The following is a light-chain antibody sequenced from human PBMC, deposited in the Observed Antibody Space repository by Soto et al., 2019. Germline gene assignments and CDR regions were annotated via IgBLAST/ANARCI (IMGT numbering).Light chain of an antibody. CDR1: QDISSW. V-gene: IGKV1D-12*01. J-gene: IGKJ4*01. CDR3: QQANSFPLT. CDR2: AAS. Sequence: DIQMTQSPSSVSASVGDRVTITCRASQDISSWLAWYQHKPGKAPSLLIYAASSLQCGVPSRFRGSGSGTDFALTIASLESEDFATYYCQQANSFPLTFGGGTKVEIK.